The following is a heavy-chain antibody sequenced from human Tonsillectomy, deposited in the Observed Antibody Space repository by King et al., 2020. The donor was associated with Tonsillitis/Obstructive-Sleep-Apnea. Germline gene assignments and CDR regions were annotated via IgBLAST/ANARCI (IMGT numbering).Heavy chain of an antibody. Sequence: VQLQQWGAGLLKPSETLSLTCAVYGGSFSGYYWSWIRQPPGKGLEWIGEINHSGSTNYNPSLKSRVTISVDTSKNQFSLKLSSVTAADTAVYCCARGLALDVWGKGTTVTVSS. J-gene: IGHJ6*04. CDR2: INHSGST. CDR1: GGSFSGYY. CDR3: ARGLALDV. V-gene: IGHV4-34*01.